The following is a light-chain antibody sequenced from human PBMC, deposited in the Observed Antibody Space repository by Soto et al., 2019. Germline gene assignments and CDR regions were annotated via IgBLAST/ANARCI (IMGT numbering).Light chain of an antibody. V-gene: IGKV3-20*01. J-gene: IGKJ2*02. Sequence: EIVLTQSPGTLSLSPGERATLSCRASQRVTSGDLAWYQQKPGQAPRLLIYGASNRATGIPDRFSGSGSGTDFTLTISRLEAEDFAVYYCQQYDTSPCTFGQGTKLDIK. CDR3: QQYDTSPCT. CDR1: QRVTSGD. CDR2: GAS.